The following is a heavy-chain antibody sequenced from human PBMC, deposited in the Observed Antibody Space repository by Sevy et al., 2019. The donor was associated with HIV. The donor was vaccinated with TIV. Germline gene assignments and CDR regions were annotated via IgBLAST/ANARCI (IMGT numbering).Heavy chain of an antibody. CDR2: IWYDGSNK. CDR3: ARDTAYYDFWCGYYWTNYGMDV. D-gene: IGHD3-3*01. CDR1: GFTFSSYG. J-gene: IGHJ6*02. Sequence: GGSLRLSCAASGFTFSSYGMHWVRQAPGKGLEWVAVIWYDGSNKYYADSVQSRFTISRDNSNNTLYLQMNSLRAEDTAVYFCARDTAYYDFWCGYYWTNYGMDVWGQGTTVTVSS. V-gene: IGHV3-33*01.